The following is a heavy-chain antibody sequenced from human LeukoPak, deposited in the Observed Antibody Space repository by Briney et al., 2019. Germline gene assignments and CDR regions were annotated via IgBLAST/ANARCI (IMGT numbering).Heavy chain of an antibody. D-gene: IGHD3-22*01. V-gene: IGHV3-7*01. Sequence: GGSLRLSCAASGFTFSSYWMSWVRQAPGKGLEWVANIKQDGSEKYYVGSVKGRFTISRDNAKNSLYLQMNSLRAEDTAVYYCAWGSSGYYYFDYWGRGTLVTVSS. CDR3: AWGSSGYYYFDY. J-gene: IGHJ4*02. CDR2: IKQDGSEK. CDR1: GFTFSSYW.